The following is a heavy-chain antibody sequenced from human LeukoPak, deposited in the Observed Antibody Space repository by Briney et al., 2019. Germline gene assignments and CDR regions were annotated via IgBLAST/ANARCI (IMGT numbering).Heavy chain of an antibody. CDR2: ISSDGSST. J-gene: IGHJ6*03. CDR1: GFTFSSYW. D-gene: IGHD6-13*01. Sequence: GGSLRLSCAASGFTFSSYWMHWARQAPGKGLVWVSRISSDGSSTSYADSVRGRFTISRDNAKNTLYLQMNSLRAEDTAVYYCAKVGEWQQLATIYYYYYMDVWGKGTTVTISS. CDR3: AKVGEWQQLATIYYYYYMDV. V-gene: IGHV3-74*01.